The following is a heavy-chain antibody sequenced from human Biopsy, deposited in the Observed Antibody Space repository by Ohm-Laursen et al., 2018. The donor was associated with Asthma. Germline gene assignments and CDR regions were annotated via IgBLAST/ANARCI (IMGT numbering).Heavy chain of an antibody. CDR2: INSVFGTT. CDR3: ARKAGSCISRTCYSLDF. V-gene: IGHV1-69*13. D-gene: IGHD2-2*01. CDR1: GGTFNTYV. Sequence: ASVKASCKSLGGTFNTYVIGWVRQAPGQGLEWMGGINSVFGTTAYPQKFQDRVTITADDSTSTVYMELSSLRSEDTAVYYCARKAGSCISRTCYSLDFWGQGTLVTVSS. J-gene: IGHJ4*02.